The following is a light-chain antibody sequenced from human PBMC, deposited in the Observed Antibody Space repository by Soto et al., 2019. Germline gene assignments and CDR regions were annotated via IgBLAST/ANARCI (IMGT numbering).Light chain of an antibody. CDR1: SSNIGAGHE. CDR3: QSYDASLAWV. CDR2: SHR. V-gene: IGLV1-40*01. Sequence: QSVLTQPPSVSGTLGQRVVIPCAGNSSNIGAGHEVHWYQQFPGRGPKLLIFSHRSRPSGVPDRFSGSKSGASASLAISRLHPEDESTYFCQSYDASLAWVFGGGTKLTVL. J-gene: IGLJ3*02.